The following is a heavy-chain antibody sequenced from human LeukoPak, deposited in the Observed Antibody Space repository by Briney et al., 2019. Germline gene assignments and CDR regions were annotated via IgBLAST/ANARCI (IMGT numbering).Heavy chain of an antibody. CDR1: GFTLSSYW. Sequence: GGSLRLSCAASGFTLSSYWMHWVRQAPGKGLVWVSRTNSDGSSISYADSVKGRFTISRDNAKKTLYLQMNSLRAEDTAVYYCTRAGSSGWDYWGQGTLVTVSS. V-gene: IGHV3-74*01. J-gene: IGHJ4*02. CDR2: TNSDGSSI. CDR3: TRAGSSGWDY. D-gene: IGHD6-19*01.